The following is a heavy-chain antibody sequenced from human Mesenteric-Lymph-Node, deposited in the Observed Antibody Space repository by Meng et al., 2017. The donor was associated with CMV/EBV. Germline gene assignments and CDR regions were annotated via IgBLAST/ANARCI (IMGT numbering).Heavy chain of an antibody. J-gene: IGHJ4*02. V-gene: IGHV5-51*01. CDR3: ARHGAPWDFWNANFDY. CDR2: IYPGDSDT. CDR1: GYSFTTYW. D-gene: IGHD3-3*01. Sequence: GESLKISCKGSGYSFTTYWIGWVRQVPGKGLEWMGFIYPGDSDTRYSPSFQGQVTISADKSITTAYLQWNSLEASDTAMHYCARHGAPWDFWNANFDYWGQGTLVTVSS.